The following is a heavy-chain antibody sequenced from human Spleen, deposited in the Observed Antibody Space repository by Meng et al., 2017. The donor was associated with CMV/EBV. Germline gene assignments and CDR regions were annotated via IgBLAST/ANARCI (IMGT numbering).Heavy chain of an antibody. CDR3: VRDGVTASYYYDY. CDR2: IYYSGST. Sequence: SETLSLTCTVSGGSISSSSYYWGWIRQPPGKGLEWIGSIYYSGSTYYNPSLKSRVTISVDTSKNQFSLQLSSVTPEDTAVYYCVRDGVTASYYYDYWGQGTVVTVSS. CDR1: GGSISSSSYY. D-gene: IGHD5-18*01. V-gene: IGHV4-39*02. J-gene: IGHJ4*02.